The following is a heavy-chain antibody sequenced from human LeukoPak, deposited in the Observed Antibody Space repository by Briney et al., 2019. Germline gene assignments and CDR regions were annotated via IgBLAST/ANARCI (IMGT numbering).Heavy chain of an antibody. D-gene: IGHD2-2*01. J-gene: IGHJ6*02. CDR2: ISYDGSHK. V-gene: IGHV3-30*18. Sequence: GGSLRLSCAASGFTFSSYAMHWVRQAPGKGLEWVAVISYDGSHKFYADSVKGRFTISRDNSKNTLYLQMNSLRPEDTAVYYCANGDPGPADHPMNDYYYSLDVWGQGTTVIVSS. CDR3: ANGDPGPADHPMNDYYYSLDV. CDR1: GFTFSSYA.